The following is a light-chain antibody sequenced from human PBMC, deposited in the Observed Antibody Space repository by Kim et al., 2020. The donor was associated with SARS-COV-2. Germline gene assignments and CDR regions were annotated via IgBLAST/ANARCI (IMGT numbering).Light chain of an antibody. V-gene: IGKV1-5*01. CDR2: DAF. J-gene: IGKJ1*01. CDR3: QQYDNYPWT. CDR1: QSVSGW. Sequence: DIQMTQSPSTLSASVGDRVSITCRASQSVSGWLAWYQQKPGRAPKVLIYDAFTLESGVPSRCSGSGSGTEFTLTISSLQPDDFATYYCQQYDNYPWTFGQGTKVDIK.